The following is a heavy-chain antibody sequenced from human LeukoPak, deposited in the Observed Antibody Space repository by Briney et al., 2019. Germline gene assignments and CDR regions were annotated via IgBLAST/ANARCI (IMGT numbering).Heavy chain of an antibody. CDR3: ARGGVDTAMVEYFDY. Sequence: SETLSLTCTVSGGPISSSSYYWGWIRQPPGKGLEWIGSIYYSGSTYYNPSLKSRVTISVDRSKNQFSLKLSSVTAADTAVYYCARGGVDTAMVEYFDYWGQGTLVTVSS. J-gene: IGHJ4*02. CDR2: IYYSGST. V-gene: IGHV4-39*07. CDR1: GGPISSSSYY. D-gene: IGHD5-18*01.